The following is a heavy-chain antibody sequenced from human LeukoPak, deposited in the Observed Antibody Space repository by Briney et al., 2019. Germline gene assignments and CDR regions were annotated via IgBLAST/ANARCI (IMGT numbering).Heavy chain of an antibody. Sequence: ASVKVSCKASGYTFTSYGISWVRQAPGQGLEWTGWISAYNGNTNYAQKLQGRVTMTTDTSTSTAYMELRSLRSDDTAVYYCARGVVDTAMVSDYYYYMDVWGKGTTVTVSS. J-gene: IGHJ6*03. CDR2: ISAYNGNT. CDR1: GYTFTSYG. D-gene: IGHD5-18*01. CDR3: ARGVVDTAMVSDYYYYMDV. V-gene: IGHV1-18*01.